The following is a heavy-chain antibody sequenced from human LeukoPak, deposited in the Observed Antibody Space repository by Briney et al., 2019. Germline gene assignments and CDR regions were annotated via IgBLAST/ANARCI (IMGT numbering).Heavy chain of an antibody. V-gene: IGHV3-23*01. CDR3: AKDRYCSSTSCSCHDY. CDR1: GFTFSSYA. J-gene: IGHJ4*02. Sequence: PGGSLRLSCAASGFTFSSYAMSWVRQAPGKGLEWVSAISGSGGSTYYADSVKGRFTLSRDNSKNTLYLQMNSLRAEDTAVYYCAKDRYCSSTSCSCHDYWGQGTLVTVSS. CDR2: ISGSGGST. D-gene: IGHD2-2*01.